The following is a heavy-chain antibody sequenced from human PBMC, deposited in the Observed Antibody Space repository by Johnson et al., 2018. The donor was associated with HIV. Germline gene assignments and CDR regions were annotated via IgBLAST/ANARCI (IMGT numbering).Heavy chain of an antibody. CDR2: ISYDGSNK. CDR3: ARVQWLILDAFDI. V-gene: IGHV3-30-3*01. CDR1: AFTFRSYS. D-gene: IGHD6-19*01. Sequence: QVQLVESGGGVVQPGRSLRLSCAASAFTFRSYSMHWVRQAPGKGLEWVAVISYDGSNKYYAASVKGRFTISRDNSKTTLYLQMNSLRAEDTAVYYCARVQWLILDAFDIWGQGTMVTVSS. J-gene: IGHJ3*02.